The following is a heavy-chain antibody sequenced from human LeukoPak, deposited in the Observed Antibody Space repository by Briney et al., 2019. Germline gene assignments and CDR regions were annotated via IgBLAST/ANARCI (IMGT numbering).Heavy chain of an antibody. Sequence: GGSLRLSCAASGCTFSSYAMSWARQAPGKGLEWVSAISGSTGSTYYADSVKGRFTISRDNSKNTLYLQLKSLRAEDTAVYYCAKDGERGSYSYFDYWGQGTLVTVSS. J-gene: IGHJ4*02. CDR1: GCTFSSYA. CDR3: AKDGERGSYSYFDY. D-gene: IGHD1-26*01. CDR2: ISGSTGST. V-gene: IGHV3-23*01.